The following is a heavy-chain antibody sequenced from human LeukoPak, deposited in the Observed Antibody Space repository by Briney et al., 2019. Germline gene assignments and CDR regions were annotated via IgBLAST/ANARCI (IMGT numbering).Heavy chain of an antibody. CDR1: GYTFTGYY. D-gene: IGHD6-13*01. Sequence: ASVKVSCKASGYTFTGYYMHWVRQAPGLGLEWMGWINPNSGGTNYAQKFQGRVTMTRDTSISTAYMELSRLRSDDTAVYYCARGLAAAGIRWFDPWGQGTLVTVSS. V-gene: IGHV1-2*02. J-gene: IGHJ5*02. CDR2: INPNSGGT. CDR3: ARGLAAAGIRWFDP.